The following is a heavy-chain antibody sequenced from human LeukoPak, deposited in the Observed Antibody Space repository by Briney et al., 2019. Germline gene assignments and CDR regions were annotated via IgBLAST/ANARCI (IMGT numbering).Heavy chain of an antibody. CDR3: ARDRLQLQS. V-gene: IGHV4-39*07. D-gene: IGHD1-1*01. CDR1: SASINSSPYF. J-gene: IGHJ5*02. Sequence: RTSETLSLTCTVSSASINSSPYFWAWIRQSPGKGLEWIGSFSYSGTTYYNPSLKSRVTISVDTSKNQFSLKLSSVTAADTAVYYCARDRLQLQSWGQGTLVTVSS. CDR2: FSYSGTT.